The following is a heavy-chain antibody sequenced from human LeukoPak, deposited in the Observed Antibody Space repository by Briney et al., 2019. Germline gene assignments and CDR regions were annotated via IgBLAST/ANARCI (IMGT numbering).Heavy chain of an antibody. V-gene: IGHV3-21*01. CDR3: ARVRAYDSSGYVLAY. CDR2: ISSSSSYI. D-gene: IGHD3-22*01. CDR1: GFTFSSYS. J-gene: IGHJ4*02. Sequence: PGGSLRLSCAASGFTFSSYSMNWVRQAPGKGLEWVSSISSSSSYIYYADSVKGRFTISRDNAKNSLYLQMNSLRAEDTAVHYCARVRAYDSSGYVLAYWGQGTLVTVSS.